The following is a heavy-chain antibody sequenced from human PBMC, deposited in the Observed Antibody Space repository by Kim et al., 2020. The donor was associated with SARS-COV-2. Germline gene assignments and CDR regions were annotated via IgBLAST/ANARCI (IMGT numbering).Heavy chain of an antibody. J-gene: IGHJ4*02. Sequence: SETLSLTCTVSGGSISSSSYYWGWIRQPPGKGLEWIGSIYYSGSTYYNPSLKSRVTISVDTSKNQFSLKLSSVTAADTAVYYCARQDLWFGEAIASFDYWGQGTLVTVSS. V-gene: IGHV4-39*01. CDR3: ARQDLWFGEAIASFDY. D-gene: IGHD3-10*01. CDR2: IYYSGST. CDR1: GGSISSSSYY.